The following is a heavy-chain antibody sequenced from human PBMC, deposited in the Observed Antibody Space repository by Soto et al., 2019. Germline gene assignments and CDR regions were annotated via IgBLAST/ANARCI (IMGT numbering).Heavy chain of an antibody. CDR3: ARDSVASAQTGYYGMDV. Sequence: ASVKVSCKASGYTFTGYYMHWVRQAPGQGLEWMGWINPNSGGTNYAQKFQGWVTMTRDTSISTAYMELSRLRSDDPAVYYCARDSVASAQTGYYGMDVWGQGTTVTVSS. J-gene: IGHJ6*02. V-gene: IGHV1-2*04. CDR2: INPNSGGT. CDR1: GYTFTGYY.